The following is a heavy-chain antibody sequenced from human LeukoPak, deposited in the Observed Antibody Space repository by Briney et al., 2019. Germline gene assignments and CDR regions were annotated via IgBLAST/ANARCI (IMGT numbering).Heavy chain of an antibody. CDR1: GGSFNNYY. Sequence: PSETLSLTCAVYGGSFNNYYWSWIRQPPGKGLEWIGEINHSGSTNYSPSLKSRVSISVATSKNQFSLKLGSVSAADTAVYYCALSLGWSSKYGYWGQGTLVTVSS. CDR3: ALSLGWSSKYGY. J-gene: IGHJ4*02. CDR2: INHSGST. V-gene: IGHV4-34*01. D-gene: IGHD2-21*01.